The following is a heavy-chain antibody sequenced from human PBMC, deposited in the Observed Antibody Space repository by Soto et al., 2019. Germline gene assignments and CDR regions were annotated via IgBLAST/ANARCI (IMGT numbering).Heavy chain of an antibody. D-gene: IGHD3-22*01. CDR2: IYYRGNT. CDR1: GGSMSPYY. V-gene: IGHV4-59*12. J-gene: IGHJ6*02. CDR3: SRDVGNYHSSGYPLGGMDV. Sequence: SETLSLTCSVFGGSMSPYYWSWIRQSPGKGLEWIANIYYRGNTNYNPSLESRVTISIDTSKNQFSLKLNSLTAADTAVYYCSRDVGNYHSSGYPLGGMDVGGQGTTVTVSS.